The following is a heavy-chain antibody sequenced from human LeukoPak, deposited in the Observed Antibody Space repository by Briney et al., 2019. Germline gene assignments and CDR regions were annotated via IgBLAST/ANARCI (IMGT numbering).Heavy chain of an antibody. CDR3: ATPICSSTSCHDAFDI. V-gene: IGHV3-23*01. CDR1: GFIFSTHG. D-gene: IGHD2-2*01. CDR2: ISGSGGST. Sequence: GGSLRLSCVASGFIFSTHGMHWVRQAPGKGLEWVSAISGSGGSTYYADSVKGRFTTSRDNSKNTLYLRMNSLRAEDTAVYYCATPICSSTSCHDAFDIWGQGTMVTVSS. J-gene: IGHJ3*02.